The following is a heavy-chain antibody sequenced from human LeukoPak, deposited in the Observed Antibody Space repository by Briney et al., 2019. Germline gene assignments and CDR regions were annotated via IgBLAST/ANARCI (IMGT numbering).Heavy chain of an antibody. D-gene: IGHD3-16*01. CDR2: IYYSGRT. Sequence: SETLSLTCTVSGGSISSSSYYWGWIRQPPGKGLEWIGSIYYSGRTYYNPSLKSRVTISVDTSKNQFSLKLSSVTAADTAVYYCARGPYARFDYWGQGTLVTVSS. J-gene: IGHJ4*02. V-gene: IGHV4-39*01. CDR1: GGSISSSSYY. CDR3: ARGPYARFDY.